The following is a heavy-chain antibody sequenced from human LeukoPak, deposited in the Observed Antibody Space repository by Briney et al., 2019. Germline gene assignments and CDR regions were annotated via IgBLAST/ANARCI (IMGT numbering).Heavy chain of an antibody. CDR3: ARGGFYDSSGYLDY. CDR1: GGSISSSNW. D-gene: IGHD3-22*01. V-gene: IGHV4-4*02. CDR2: IYHSGST. J-gene: IGHJ4*01. Sequence: PSETLSLTCAVSGGSISSSNWWSWVRQPPGKGLEWIGEIYHSGSTNYNPSLKSRVTISVDKSKNQFSLKLSSVTAADTAVYSCARGGFYDSSGYLDYWGHGTLVTVSS.